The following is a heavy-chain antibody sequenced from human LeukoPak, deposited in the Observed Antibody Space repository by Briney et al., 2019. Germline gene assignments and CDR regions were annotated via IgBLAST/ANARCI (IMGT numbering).Heavy chain of an antibody. Sequence: SETLSLTCSVSGGSIGSFYWSWIRQPPGKGLEYIGYSYYSGSTDYNPSLKSRVTISVDTSKNQFSLMLTSVTAADSAVYYCARQSISSRRAFDIWGQGTMVTVSS. CDR3: ARQSISSRRAFDI. D-gene: IGHD6-6*01. J-gene: IGHJ3*02. V-gene: IGHV4-59*08. CDR1: GGSIGSFY. CDR2: SYYSGST.